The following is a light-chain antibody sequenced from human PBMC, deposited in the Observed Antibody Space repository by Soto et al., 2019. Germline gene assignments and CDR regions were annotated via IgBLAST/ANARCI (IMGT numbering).Light chain of an antibody. CDR3: QHYNSYSEE. J-gene: IGKJ1*01. Sequence: DIQMTQSPSSLSASVGDIVTISWRASQSISGYLNWYQQKPGKAPKLLIYKASTLKSGVPSRFSGSGSGTEFTLTISSLQPDDFATYYCQHYNSYSEEFGQGTKVDIK. CDR1: QSISGY. V-gene: IGKV1-5*03. CDR2: KAS.